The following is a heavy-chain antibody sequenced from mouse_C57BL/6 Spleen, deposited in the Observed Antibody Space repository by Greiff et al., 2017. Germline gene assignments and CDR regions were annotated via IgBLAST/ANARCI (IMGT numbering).Heavy chain of an antibody. Sequence: EVQLVESGPELVKPGASVKISCKASGYSFTGYYMNWVKQSPEKSLEWIGEINPSTGGTTHNQKFKAKATLTVDKSSSTAYMQLKSLTSEDSAVYYCARWEGYSNSWFAYWGQGTLVTVSA. D-gene: IGHD2-5*01. CDR1: GYSFTGYY. CDR3: ARWEGYSNSWFAY. V-gene: IGHV1-42*01. J-gene: IGHJ3*01. CDR2: INPSTGGT.